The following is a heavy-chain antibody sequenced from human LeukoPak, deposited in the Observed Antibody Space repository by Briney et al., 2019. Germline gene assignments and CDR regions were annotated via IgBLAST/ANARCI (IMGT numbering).Heavy chain of an antibody. Sequence: ASVKVSCKASGHTLTGYNMHWVRQAPGQGPEWMGWINSDSGDTNYAQKFQGRVTMTRDTSISTAYMDLSRLRSDDTAVYYCARDRQGLDSWGQGTLVTVSS. V-gene: IGHV1-2*02. CDR2: INSDSGDT. CDR3: ARDRQGLDS. CDR1: GHTLTGYN. D-gene: IGHD6-6*01. J-gene: IGHJ5*01.